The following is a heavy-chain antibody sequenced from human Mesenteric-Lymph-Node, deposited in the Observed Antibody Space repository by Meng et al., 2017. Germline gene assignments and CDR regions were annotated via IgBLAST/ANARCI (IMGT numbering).Heavy chain of an antibody. D-gene: IGHD3-3*01. CDR1: VFSLSTSPVG. CDR3: AHSQGEYDVWSGYDISAGRFDY. J-gene: IGHJ4*02. CDR2: IYWDDDK. V-gene: IGHV2-5*02. Sequence: SGPTLVKPTQTLTLTCTFSVFSLSTSPVGVGWIRQPPGKALEWLALIYWDDDKRYSPSLKSRLTITKDTSKNQVVLKMTNMDPVDTAAYYCAHSQGEYDVWSGYDISAGRFDYWGQGTLVTVSS.